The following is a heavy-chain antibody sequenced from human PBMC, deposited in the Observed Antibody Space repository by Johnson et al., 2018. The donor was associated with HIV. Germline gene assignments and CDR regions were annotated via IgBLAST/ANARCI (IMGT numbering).Heavy chain of an antibody. V-gene: IGHV3-30-3*01. J-gene: IGHJ3*02. CDR2: ISYDGSNK. Sequence: QVQLVESGGGVVQPGRSLRLSCAASGFTFSSYAMHWVRQAPGKGLEWVAVISYDGSNKYYADSVKGRFTISRDNAKKSLYLQMNSLRAEDTAVYYCARWGEQQLVNAFDIWGQGTMVTVSS. CDR1: GFTFSSYA. D-gene: IGHD6-13*01. CDR3: ARWGEQQLVNAFDI.